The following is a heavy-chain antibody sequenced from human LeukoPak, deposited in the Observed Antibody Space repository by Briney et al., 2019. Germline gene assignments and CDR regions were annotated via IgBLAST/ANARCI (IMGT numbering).Heavy chain of an antibody. V-gene: IGHV1-46*01. Sequence: ASAKVSCKASGYTFTSYYMHWVRQAPGQGLEWMGIINPSGGSTSYAQKFQGRVTMTRDMSTSTVYMELSSLRSEDTAVYYCARVGQYSGSLDAFDIWGQGTMVTVSS. D-gene: IGHD1-26*01. CDR3: ARVGQYSGSLDAFDI. CDR1: GYTFTSYY. J-gene: IGHJ3*02. CDR2: INPSGGST.